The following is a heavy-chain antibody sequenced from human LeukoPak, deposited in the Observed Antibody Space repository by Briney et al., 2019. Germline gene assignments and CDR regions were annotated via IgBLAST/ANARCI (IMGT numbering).Heavy chain of an antibody. D-gene: IGHD1-26*01. CDR3: ARHPGIRYSGSYSDY. V-gene: IGHV4-39*01. CDR2: IYYGGNT. J-gene: IGHJ4*02. CDR1: GGSLSSSSYY. Sequence: PWETLSLTCTVSGGSLSSSSYYWGWIRQPPGKGLEWIGSIYYGGNTYYSPSLKSRVTMSVDTSKNQFSLKLSSVTAADTAVYYCARHPGIRYSGSYSDYWGQGTLVTVSS.